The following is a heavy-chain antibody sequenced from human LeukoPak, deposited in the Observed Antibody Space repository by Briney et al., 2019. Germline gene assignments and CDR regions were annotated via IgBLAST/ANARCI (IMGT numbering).Heavy chain of an antibody. CDR3: SRESGAFCPFGY. V-gene: IGHV4-4*02. D-gene: IGHD1-26*01. Sequence: SETPSLTCGVSGGSISSTNWWSWVRRPPGQGLEWIGEVSLTGETNYNPSLNGRVTMSLDGSRNQLSLTLTSVTAADTAIYYCSRESGAFCPFGYWGQGTLVIVPP. J-gene: IGHJ4*02. CDR1: GGSISSTNW. CDR2: VSLTGET.